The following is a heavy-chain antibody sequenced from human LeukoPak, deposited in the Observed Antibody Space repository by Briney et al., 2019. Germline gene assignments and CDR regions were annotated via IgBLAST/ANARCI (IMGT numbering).Heavy chain of an antibody. CDR1: GFTLSSYS. CDR3: ARDPLTRPFDY. Sequence: GGSLRLSCAASGFTLSSYSMNWVRQAPGKGLEWVSSISSSSSYIYYADSVKGRFTISRDNAKNSLYLQMNSLGAEDTAVYYCARDPLTRPFDYWGQGTLVTVSS. J-gene: IGHJ4*02. V-gene: IGHV3-21*01. CDR2: ISSSSSYI.